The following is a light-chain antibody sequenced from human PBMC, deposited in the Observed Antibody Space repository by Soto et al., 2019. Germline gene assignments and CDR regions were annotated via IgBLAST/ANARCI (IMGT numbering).Light chain of an antibody. CDR2: AVT. Sequence: QSALTQPRSVSGSPGQSVTISCTGTSSDVGGYNSVSWYQQHPGKAPKLMIYAVTKRPSGVPARFSGSKSGNTASLTISGLQVEDEADYYCCSYAGTYTFVFGTGTKLTVL. V-gene: IGLV2-11*01. CDR1: SSDVGGYNS. CDR3: CSYAGTYTFV. J-gene: IGLJ1*01.